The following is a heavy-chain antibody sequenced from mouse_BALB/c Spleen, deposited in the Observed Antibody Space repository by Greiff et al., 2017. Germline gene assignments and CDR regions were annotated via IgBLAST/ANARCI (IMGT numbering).Heavy chain of an antibody. CDR2: INPSNGRT. Sequence: VQLQQSGAELVKPGASVKLSCKASGYTFTSYWMHWVKQRPGQGLEWIGEINPSNGRTNYNEKFKSKATLTVDKSSSTAYMQLSSLTSEDSAVYYCARSDSSGYGAMDYWGQGTSVTVSS. J-gene: IGHJ4*01. CDR3: ARSDSSGYGAMDY. D-gene: IGHD3-2*01. CDR1: GYTFTSYW. V-gene: IGHV1S81*02.